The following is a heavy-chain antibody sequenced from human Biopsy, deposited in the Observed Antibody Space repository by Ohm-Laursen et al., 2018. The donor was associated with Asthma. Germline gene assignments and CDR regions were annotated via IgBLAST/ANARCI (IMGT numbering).Heavy chain of an antibody. Sequence: SLRLSCAATGFNFTNYSIAWIRQAPGRGLEWISAISGSGRSAYYADSVKGQFTISRDNAKKTVYLQMNSLRAEDSAIYYCGKYSVCYYRGGNDCWGQGIVVTVSS. CDR1: GFNFTNYS. CDR3: GKYSVCYYRGGNDC. CDR2: ISGSGRSA. D-gene: IGHD2-15*01. V-gene: IGHV3-23*01. J-gene: IGHJ4*01.